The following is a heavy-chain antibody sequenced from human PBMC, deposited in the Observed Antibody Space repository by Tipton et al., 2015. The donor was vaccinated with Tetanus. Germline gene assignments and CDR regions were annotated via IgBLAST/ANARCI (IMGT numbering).Heavy chain of an antibody. J-gene: IGHJ5*02. D-gene: IGHD3-10*01. CDR1: GGSFSGSY. Sequence: TLSLTCAVYGGSFSGSYWGWIRQPPGKGLEWIASIYFKGDTYYSPTLKSRVTIAVDTSQNVFSLSLTSVTAADTAVYYCARHLYGYWFDPWGQGTLVTVSS. CDR2: IYFKGDT. V-gene: IGHV4-39*02. CDR3: ARHLYGYWFDP.